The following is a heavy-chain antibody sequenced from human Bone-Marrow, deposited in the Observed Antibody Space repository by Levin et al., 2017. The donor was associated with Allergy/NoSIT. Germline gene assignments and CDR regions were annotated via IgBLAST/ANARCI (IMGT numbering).Heavy chain of an antibody. V-gene: IGHV3-30-3*01. CDR2: ISYDGSNK. J-gene: IGHJ6*02. CDR1: GFTFSSYA. Sequence: GGSLRLSCAASGFTFSSYAMHWVRQAPGKGLEWVAVISYDGSNKYYADSVKGRFTISRDNSKNTLYLQMNSLRAEDTAVYYCARDTIDIVVVVAATPIHYGMDVWGQGTTVTVSS. D-gene: IGHD2-15*01. CDR3: ARDTIDIVVVVAATPIHYGMDV.